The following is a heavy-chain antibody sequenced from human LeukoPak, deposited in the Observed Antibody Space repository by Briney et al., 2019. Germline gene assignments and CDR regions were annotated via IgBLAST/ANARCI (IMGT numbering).Heavy chain of an antibody. Sequence: PSQTLSLTCTVSGGSISSGNYYWNWIRQPAGTGLEWIGRVYTSGRTNYNSSLNSRVTISLDTSKNQFSLKLSSVTAADTAVYYCARNLTGHDAFDIWGQGTMVTVSS. J-gene: IGHJ3*02. CDR2: VYTSGRT. CDR3: ARNLTGHDAFDI. V-gene: IGHV4-61*02. CDR1: GGSISSGNYY. D-gene: IGHD1-20*01.